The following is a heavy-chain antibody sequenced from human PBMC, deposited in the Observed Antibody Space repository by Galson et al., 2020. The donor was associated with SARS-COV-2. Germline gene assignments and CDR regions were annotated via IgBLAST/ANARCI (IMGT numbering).Heavy chain of an antibody. Sequence: ASETLSLTCIVSGGPINNFYWSWIRQPPGKGLEWIGHIYYSGITTYSPSLESRVTMSVDTSKSQFSLRLKSVTAADTAIYYCARVGHWFGEVLPKPALFDHWGQGALVTVSS. V-gene: IGHV4-59*01. CDR3: ARVGHWFGEVLPKPALFDH. CDR1: GGPINNFY. J-gene: IGHJ4*02. D-gene: IGHD3-10*01. CDR2: IYYSGIT.